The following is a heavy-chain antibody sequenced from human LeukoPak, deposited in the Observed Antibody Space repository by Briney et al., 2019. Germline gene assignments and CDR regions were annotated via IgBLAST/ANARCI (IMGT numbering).Heavy chain of an antibody. CDR3: ARDRSSGASIAVAGTPLF. D-gene: IGHD6-19*01. V-gene: IGHV3-74*01. CDR1: GFTFSNYW. Sequence: PGGSLRLSCAASGFTFSNYWMHWVRQAQGKGLVWVSRINSDGSSTTYADSVKGRFTISRDNAKNTLYLQMNSLRAEDTAVYYCARDRSSGASIAVAGTPLFWGQGTLVTVSS. CDR2: INSDGSST. J-gene: IGHJ4*02.